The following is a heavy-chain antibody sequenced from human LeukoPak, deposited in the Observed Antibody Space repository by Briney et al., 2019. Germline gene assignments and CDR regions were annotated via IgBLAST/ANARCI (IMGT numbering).Heavy chain of an antibody. D-gene: IGHD6-19*01. CDR1: GFTFSSYA. Sequence: HPGGSLRLSCAASGFTFSSYAMHWVRQAPGKGLEYVSAISSNGGSTYYANSVKGGFTISRDNSKNTLYLQMGSLRAEDMAVYYCARGRSSGWYRAFDIWGQGTMVTVPS. CDR3: ARGRSSGWYRAFDI. J-gene: IGHJ3*02. V-gene: IGHV3-64*01. CDR2: ISSNGGST.